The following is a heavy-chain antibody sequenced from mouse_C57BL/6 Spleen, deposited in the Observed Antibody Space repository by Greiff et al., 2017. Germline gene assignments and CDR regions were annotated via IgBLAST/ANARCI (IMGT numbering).Heavy chain of an antibody. D-gene: IGHD2-4*01. J-gene: IGHJ4*01. CDR2: SRNKANDYTT. CDR3: ARDADDYDEGVAMDY. V-gene: IGHV7-1*01. Sequence: EVKLMESGGGLVQSGRSLRLSCATSGFTFSDFYMEWVRQAPGKGLGWIAASRNKANDYTTEYSASVKGRFIVSRDTSQSILYLQMNALRAEDTAIYYCARDADDYDEGVAMDYWGQGTSVTVSS. CDR1: GFTFSDFY.